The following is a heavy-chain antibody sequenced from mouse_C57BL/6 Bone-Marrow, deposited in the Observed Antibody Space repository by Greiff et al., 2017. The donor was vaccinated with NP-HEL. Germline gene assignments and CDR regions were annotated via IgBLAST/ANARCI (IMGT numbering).Heavy chain of an antibody. CDR1: GYTFTSYW. D-gene: IGHD1-1*01. Sequence: VQLQQPGAELVQPGASVKLSCKASGYTFTSYWMHWVKQRPGRGLEWIGRIDPNSGGTKYNEKFKSKATLTVDKPSSTAYMQLSSLTSEDSAVYYCASYYYGSSPAWFAYWGQGTLVTVSA. J-gene: IGHJ3*01. CDR2: IDPNSGGT. V-gene: IGHV1-72*01. CDR3: ASYYYGSSPAWFAY.